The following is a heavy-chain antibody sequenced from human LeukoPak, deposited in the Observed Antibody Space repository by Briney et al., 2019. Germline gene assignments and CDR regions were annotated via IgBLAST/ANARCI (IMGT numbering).Heavy chain of an antibody. CDR2: IYPGDSDT. Sequence: GESLKISCQGSGYSFTSYWIGWVRQLPGKGLEWMGIIYPGDSDTRYSPSFQAQVTISADKSISTAYLQWSSLKASDTAMYYCARRRTMATIGAFDIWGQGTIVTVSS. CDR3: ARRRTMATIGAFDI. V-gene: IGHV5-51*01. D-gene: IGHD5-24*01. CDR1: GYSFTSYW. J-gene: IGHJ3*02.